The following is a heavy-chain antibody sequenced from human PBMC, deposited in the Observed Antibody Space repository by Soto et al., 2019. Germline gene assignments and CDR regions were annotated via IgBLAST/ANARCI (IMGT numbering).Heavy chain of an antibody. CDR1: GYSFTSYW. CDR2: IYPGDSDT. V-gene: IGHV5-51*01. Sequence: EVQLVQSGAEVKKPGESLKISCKGSGYSFTSYWIGWVRQMPGKGLEWMGIIYPGDSDTRYSPSFQGQVTISADKSISTAYLQWSSLKASDTAMYYCARQVGDIVVVPAKMGLVANWFDPWGQGTLVTVSS. CDR3: ARQVGDIVVVPAKMGLVANWFDP. D-gene: IGHD2-2*01. J-gene: IGHJ5*02.